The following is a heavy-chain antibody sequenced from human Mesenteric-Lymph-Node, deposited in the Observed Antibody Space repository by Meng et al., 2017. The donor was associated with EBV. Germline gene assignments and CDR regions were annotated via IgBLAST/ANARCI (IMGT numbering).Heavy chain of an antibody. V-gene: IGHV4-4*02. CDR3: VRGLGGSGNYYFDY. CDR1: VASITTGNW. Sequence: QVRLQEAGPGLVKPSATLSLTCAVSVASITTGNWWSWVRQTPGKGLEWIGAVFHSGSTNYNPSLKSRVTISVDKSKNQFSLEVTSVTAADAAVYYCVRGLGGSGNYYFDYWGQGTLVTVSS. J-gene: IGHJ4*02. D-gene: IGHD3-10*01. CDR2: VFHSGST.